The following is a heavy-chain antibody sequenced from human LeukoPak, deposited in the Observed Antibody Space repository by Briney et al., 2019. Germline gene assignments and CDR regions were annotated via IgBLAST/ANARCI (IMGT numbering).Heavy chain of an antibody. CDR3: TSKGY. V-gene: IGHV3-23*01. CDR2: ISGRSGTT. D-gene: IGHD3-3*02. CDR1: GFTFTSSA. J-gene: IGHJ4*02. Sequence: GGSLRLSCVASGFTFTSSAMSWVRQAPGKGLEWVSAISGRSGTTYYADSVKGRFTISRDNSKNTLYLQMNSLRAGDTAVYYCTSKGYWGQGTLVTVSS.